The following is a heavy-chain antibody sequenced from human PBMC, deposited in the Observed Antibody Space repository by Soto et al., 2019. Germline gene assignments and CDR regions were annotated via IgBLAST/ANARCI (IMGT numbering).Heavy chain of an antibody. CDR1: GGTFSSYA. Sequence: QGQLVQSGAEVKKPGSSVKVSCKASGGTFSSYAISWVRQAPGQGLEWMGGIIPIFGTANYAQKFQGRVTITADESTSTAYMELSSLRSEDTAVYYCARGPTDSSGGYYYGMDVRGQGTTVTVSS. D-gene: IGHD1-26*01. V-gene: IGHV1-69*01. J-gene: IGHJ6*02. CDR2: IIPIFGTA. CDR3: ARGPTDSSGGYYYGMDV.